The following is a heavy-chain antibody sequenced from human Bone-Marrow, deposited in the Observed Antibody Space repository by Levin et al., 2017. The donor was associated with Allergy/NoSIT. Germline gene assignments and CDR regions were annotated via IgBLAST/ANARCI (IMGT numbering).Heavy chain of an antibody. D-gene: IGHD2-21*02. Sequence: GGSLRLSCAASGFTFSSYSMNWVRQAPGKGLEWVSSISSSSSYIYYADSVKGRFTISRDNAKNSLYLQMNSLRAEDTAVYYCARDRRGGPSGGDCPDYWGQGTLVTVSS. J-gene: IGHJ4*02. CDR1: GFTFSSYS. CDR3: ARDRRGGPSGGDCPDY. V-gene: IGHV3-21*01. CDR2: ISSSSSYI.